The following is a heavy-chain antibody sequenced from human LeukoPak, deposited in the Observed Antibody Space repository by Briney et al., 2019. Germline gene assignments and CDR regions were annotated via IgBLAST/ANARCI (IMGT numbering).Heavy chain of an antibody. D-gene: IGHD6-13*01. CDR2: MNPNSGNT. CDR1: GYTFTSYD. J-gene: IGHJ4*02. CDR3: ATDPGGQQLVAFDY. Sequence: ASVKVSCKASGYTFTSYDINWVRQATGQGLEWMGWMNPNSGNTGYAQKFQGRVTMTRNTSISTAYMELSSLRSEDTAVYYCATDPGGQQLVAFDYWGQGTLVTVSS. V-gene: IGHV1-8*01.